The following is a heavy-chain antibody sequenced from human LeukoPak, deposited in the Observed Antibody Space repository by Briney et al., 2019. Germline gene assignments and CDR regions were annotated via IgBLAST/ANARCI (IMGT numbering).Heavy chain of an antibody. Sequence: GGSLRLSCAASGLTFSDYSMTWVRQAPGEGLFWVSGISAGGGSTYYADSVKGRFTISRDNSRNTLYLQMNSLRAEDTAVYYCAKDAAGPEYWGQGTRVSVSS. CDR2: ISAGGGST. V-gene: IGHV3-23*01. CDR3: AKDAAGPEY. CDR1: GLTFSDYS. D-gene: IGHD6-13*01. J-gene: IGHJ4*02.